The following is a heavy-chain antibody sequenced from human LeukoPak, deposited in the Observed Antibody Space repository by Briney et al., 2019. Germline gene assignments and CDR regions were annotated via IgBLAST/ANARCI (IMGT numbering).Heavy chain of an antibody. Sequence: GGSLRLSCTASGFTFNSHGMRWVRPAPGKGLVWVSRINSDGSSTSYAASVKGRFTISRDNAKNTLYLQMSSLRAEDTAVYYCARPVCGGDCYPYDYWGQGTLVTVSS. CDR3: ARPVCGGDCYPYDY. V-gene: IGHV3-74*01. D-gene: IGHD2-21*02. CDR1: GFTFNSHG. CDR2: INSDGSST. J-gene: IGHJ4*02.